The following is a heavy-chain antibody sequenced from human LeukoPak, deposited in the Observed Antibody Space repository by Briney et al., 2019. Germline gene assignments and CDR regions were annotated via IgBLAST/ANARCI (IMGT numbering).Heavy chain of an antibody. CDR2: IYYSGST. V-gene: IGHV4-39*01. CDR3: ATQDGYSYVFDY. D-gene: IGHD5-18*01. CDR1: GGSISSSSYY. J-gene: IGHJ4*02. Sequence: SETLSLTCTVSGGSISSSSYYWVWIRQPPGKGLEWIGSIYYSGSTYYNPSPKSRVTISVDTSKNQFSLKLSSVTAADTAVYYCATQDGYSYVFDYWGQGTLVTVSS.